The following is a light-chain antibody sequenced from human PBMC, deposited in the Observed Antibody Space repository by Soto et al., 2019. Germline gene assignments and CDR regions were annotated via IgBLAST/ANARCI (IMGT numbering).Light chain of an antibody. J-gene: IGLJ1*01. CDR3: CSYAGRYTYV. Sequence: QSVLTQPPSVSGSPGQSVTISCTGTSSDVGGYDYVSWYQQRPGKAPKLLIYDVTKRPSGVPDRFSGSKSGNTASLTISGLQTEDEADYYCCSYAGRYTYVFGSGTKVTVL. CDR1: SSDVGGYDY. CDR2: DVT. V-gene: IGLV2-11*01.